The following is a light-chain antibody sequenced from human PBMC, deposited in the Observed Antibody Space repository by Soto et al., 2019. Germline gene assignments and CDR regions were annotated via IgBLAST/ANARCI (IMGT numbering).Light chain of an antibody. CDR1: SSDVGNYNY. Sequence: QSVLTQPPSASGSPGQSVTISCTGTSSDVGNYNYVSWYQQHPGKAPKLMIYGVDTRPSGVPDRFSGSKSGNTASLTVSGLQAEDEADYYCSSYAGNNNLIFGGGTKLTVL. J-gene: IGLJ2*01. CDR2: GVD. V-gene: IGLV2-8*01. CDR3: SSYAGNNNLI.